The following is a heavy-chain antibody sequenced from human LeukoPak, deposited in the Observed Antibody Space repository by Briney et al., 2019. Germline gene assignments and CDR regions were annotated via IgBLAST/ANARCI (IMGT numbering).Heavy chain of an antibody. D-gene: IGHD2-15*01. Sequence: GGSLRLSCAASGFTFSDYNMRWIRQAPGKGLEWVSSISRSGSTKYYADSVKGRFTISRDNARNSLFLQMNSLRAEDTAVYYCARVLRYCSGGNCYSGGLGYMDVWGKGTTVTISS. V-gene: IGHV3-11*01. CDR3: ARVLRYCSGGNCYSGGLGYMDV. CDR2: ISRSGSTK. J-gene: IGHJ6*03. CDR1: GFTFSDYN.